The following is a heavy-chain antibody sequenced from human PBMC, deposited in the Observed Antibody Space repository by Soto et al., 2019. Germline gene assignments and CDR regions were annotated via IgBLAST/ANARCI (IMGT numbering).Heavy chain of an antibody. CDR1: GFTFDDYA. V-gene: IGHV3-9*01. CDR2: ISWNSGSI. J-gene: IGHJ6*03. Sequence: GGSLRLSCAASGFTFDDYAMHWVRQAPGKGLEWVSGISWNSGSIGYADSVKGRFTISRDNAKNSLYLQMNSLRAEDTALYYCAIGRYYYYYMDVWGKGTTVTVSS. CDR3: AIGRYYYYYMDV.